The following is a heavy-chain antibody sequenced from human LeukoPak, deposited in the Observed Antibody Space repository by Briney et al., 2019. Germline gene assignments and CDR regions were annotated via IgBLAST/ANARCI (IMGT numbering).Heavy chain of an antibody. CDR3: ARGPDSSGYYSHDAFDI. V-gene: IGHV7-4-1*02. Sequence: ASVKVSCKASGYTFTSYAMNWVRQAPGQGLEWMGWINTNTGNPTYAQGFTGRFVFSLDTSVSTAYLQISSLKAEDTAVYYCARGPDSSGYYSHDAFDIWGQGTMVTVSS. CDR2: INTNTGNP. D-gene: IGHD3-22*01. CDR1: GYTFTSYA. J-gene: IGHJ3*02.